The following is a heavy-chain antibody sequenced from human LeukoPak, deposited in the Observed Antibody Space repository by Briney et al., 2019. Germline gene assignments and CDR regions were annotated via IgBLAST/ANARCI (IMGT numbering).Heavy chain of an antibody. CDR3: AKVAGDRMDY. Sequence: ASVKVSCKTSGYNFATYGFCWVRQAPGDGLEWMGWISANTGKTSYAQKFQDRVTMTTDTPTTTAYMELRNLRLDDTAVYFWAKVAGDRMDYWGQGTLVTVSS. CDR1: GYNFATYG. CDR2: ISANTGKT. J-gene: IGHJ4*02. V-gene: IGHV1-18*01. D-gene: IGHD6-13*01.